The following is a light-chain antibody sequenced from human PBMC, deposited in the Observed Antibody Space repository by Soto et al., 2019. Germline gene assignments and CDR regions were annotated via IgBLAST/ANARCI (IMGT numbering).Light chain of an antibody. CDR3: AAWDDSLNGLV. V-gene: IGLV1-47*02. Sequence: QSVLTQPPSASGTPGQRVTISCSGSSSNIGSNYVYWYQQLPGTAPKLLIYSNNQRPSGVPDRFSGSKSGTSASLAISGLRSEDEADYSCAAWDDSLNGLVFGGGTKLTVL. J-gene: IGLJ2*01. CDR1: SSNIGSNY. CDR2: SNN.